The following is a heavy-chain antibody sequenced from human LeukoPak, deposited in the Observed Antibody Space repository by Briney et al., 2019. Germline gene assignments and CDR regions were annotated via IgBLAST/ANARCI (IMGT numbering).Heavy chain of an antibody. J-gene: IGHJ4*02. CDR3: AKTRGYCSGGSCYQDY. D-gene: IGHD2-15*01. Sequence: GGSLRLSCAASGFTFSSYAMNWVRQAPGKGLEWVSVISRSGDTTYYADSVKGRFSISRDNSKSTLYLQMNSLRAEDTAIYYCAKTRGYCSGGSCYQDYWGQGTLVTVSS. V-gene: IGHV3-23*01. CDR2: ISRSGDTT. CDR1: GFTFSSYA.